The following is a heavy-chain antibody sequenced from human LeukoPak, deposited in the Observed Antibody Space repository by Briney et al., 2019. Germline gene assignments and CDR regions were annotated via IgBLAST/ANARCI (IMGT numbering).Heavy chain of an antibody. CDR1: RFTFSNYW. D-gene: IGHD1-26*01. Sequence: GGSLRLSCAASRFTFSNYWMSWVRQAPGKRLEWVANIKQDGGEKYYVDSVKGRFTISRDNAKNSLYLQMNSLRAEDTAVYYCARDHLRVGATGASDTWGQGTMVTVSS. CDR3: ARDHLRVGATGASDT. V-gene: IGHV3-7*05. CDR2: IKQDGGEK. J-gene: IGHJ3*02.